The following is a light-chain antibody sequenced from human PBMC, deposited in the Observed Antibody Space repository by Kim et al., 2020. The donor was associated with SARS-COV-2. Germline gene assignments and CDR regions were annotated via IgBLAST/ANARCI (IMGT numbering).Light chain of an antibody. J-gene: IGKJ2*03. Sequence: SPGERVPLSCRASQSVSSNLAWYQQKPGQAPRLLIYGASTRATGIPARFSGRGSGAEFTLTISSLQSEDFAVYYCQQYNYWPPMYSFGQGTKLEIK. V-gene: IGKV3-15*01. CDR1: QSVSSN. CDR2: GAS. CDR3: QQYNYWPPMYS.